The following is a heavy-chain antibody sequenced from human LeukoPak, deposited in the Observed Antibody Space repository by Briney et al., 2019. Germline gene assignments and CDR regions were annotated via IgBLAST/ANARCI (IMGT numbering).Heavy chain of an antibody. Sequence: PGGSLRLSCAASGFTVSSNYMSWVRQAPGKGLEWVSVIYSGGSTYYADSVKGRFTISRDNSKNTLYLQMNSLRAEDTAVYYCARDGRLDWFDPWGQGILVTVSS. D-gene: IGHD1-26*01. CDR1: GFTVSSNY. CDR2: IYSGGST. V-gene: IGHV3-66*01. CDR3: ARDGRLDWFDP. J-gene: IGHJ5*02.